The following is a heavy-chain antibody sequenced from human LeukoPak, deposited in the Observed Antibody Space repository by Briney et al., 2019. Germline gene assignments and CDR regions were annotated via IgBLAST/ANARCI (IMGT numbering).Heavy chain of an antibody. Sequence: GGSLRLSYAASGFTFSSYAMHWVRQAPGKGLEWVAVISYDGSNKYYADSVKGRFTISRDNSKNTLYLQMNSLRAEDTAVYYCAREQGYYYMDVWGKGTTVTVSS. J-gene: IGHJ6*03. CDR1: GFTFSSYA. CDR2: ISYDGSNK. V-gene: IGHV3-30-3*01. CDR3: AREQGYYYMDV.